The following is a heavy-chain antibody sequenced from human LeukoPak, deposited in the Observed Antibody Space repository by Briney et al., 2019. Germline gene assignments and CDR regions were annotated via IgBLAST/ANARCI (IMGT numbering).Heavy chain of an antibody. CDR1: GXTFSSFG. V-gene: IGHV3-48*02. Sequence: GGSLRLSCAASGXTFSSFGMNWVRQAPGKGLEWVSYISVSSDKIYYADSVEGRFTISRDNAQNSLFLQMNSLRDEDTAMYYCARGETAVTSYLDFWGQGTLVTVSS. J-gene: IGHJ4*02. CDR2: ISVSSDKI. D-gene: IGHD4-17*01. CDR3: ARGETAVTSYLDF.